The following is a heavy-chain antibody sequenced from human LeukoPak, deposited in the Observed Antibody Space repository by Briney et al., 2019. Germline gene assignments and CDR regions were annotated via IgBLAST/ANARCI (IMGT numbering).Heavy chain of an antibody. CDR3: ARDGGIQLWLRWWFDP. V-gene: IGHV4-4*07. CDR1: GGSISSYY. Sequence: SETLSLTCTVSGGSISSYYWSWIRQPAGKGLEXXXXXYTSGSTNYNPSLKSRVTMSVDTSKNQFFQKLISVTAADTAVYYCARDGGIQLWLRWWFDPWGQGTLVTVSS. CDR2: XYTSGST. D-gene: IGHD5-18*01. J-gene: IGHJ5*02.